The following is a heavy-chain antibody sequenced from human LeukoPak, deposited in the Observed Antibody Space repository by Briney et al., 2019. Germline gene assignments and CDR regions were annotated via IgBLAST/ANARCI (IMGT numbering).Heavy chain of an antibody. Sequence: GGSLRLSCAASGFTFSSYEMNWVRQAPGKGLEWISYISGSGTTISYANSVKGRFTISRDNAMNSVYLQMTGLTVEDTAIYFCARINYFDSTGYGGEMDYWGQGNLVSVSS. CDR1: GFTFSSYE. CDR2: ISGSGTTI. D-gene: IGHD3-22*01. CDR3: ARINYFDSTGYGGEMDY. J-gene: IGHJ4*02. V-gene: IGHV3-48*03.